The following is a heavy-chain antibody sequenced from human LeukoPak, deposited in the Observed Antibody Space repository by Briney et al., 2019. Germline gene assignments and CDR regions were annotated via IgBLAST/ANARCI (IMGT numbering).Heavy chain of an antibody. CDR2: ISYDGSNK. D-gene: IGHD3-9*01. CDR1: GFTFSSYA. CDR3: ETAYEILTGYPGGYNWFDP. Sequence: GRSLRLSCAASGFTFSSYAMHWVRQAPGPCLELLAVISYDGSNKYYADSVKGRFTISRDNSKNTLYLQMNSLRAEDTVVFYRETAYEILTGYPGGYNWFDPWGQGTLVTVSS. J-gene: IGHJ5*02. V-gene: IGHV3-30*04.